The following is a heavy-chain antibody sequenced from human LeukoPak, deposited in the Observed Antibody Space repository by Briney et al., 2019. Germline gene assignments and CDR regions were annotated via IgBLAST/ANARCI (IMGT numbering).Heavy chain of an antibody. CDR3: ARGGGDHAFDV. CDR2: INSDGSDT. V-gene: IGHV3-74*01. D-gene: IGHD2-21*02. CDR1: GFSFTTYW. Sequence: GGSLRLSCAASGFSFTTYWMHWVRRSPGKGLVWVSRINSDGSDTIYADSVKGRFTISRDNAKNTVYLQMDSLRAEDTAVYYCARGGGDHAFDVWGQGTMVTVSS. J-gene: IGHJ3*01.